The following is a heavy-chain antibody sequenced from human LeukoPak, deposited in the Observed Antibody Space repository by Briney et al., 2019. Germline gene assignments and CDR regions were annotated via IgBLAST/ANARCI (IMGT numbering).Heavy chain of an antibody. CDR3: AKRHCSGGSCYSGYFDY. D-gene: IGHD2-15*01. CDR2: ISQLGDYI. V-gene: IGHV3-23*01. Sequence: GGSLRLTCSVSGFTFINYAMNWVRQAPGKGLDWVSAISQLGDYIYYAESVKGRFTISRDNSKNTLYLQMNSLRAEDTAVYYCAKRHCSGGSCYSGYFDYWGQGTLVTVSS. CDR1: GFTFINYA. J-gene: IGHJ4*02.